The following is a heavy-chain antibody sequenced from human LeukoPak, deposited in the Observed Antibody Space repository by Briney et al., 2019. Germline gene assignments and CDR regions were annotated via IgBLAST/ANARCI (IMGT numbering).Heavy chain of an antibody. CDR1: GHTFSGYY. CDR2: MNPDSGGT. Sequence: ASVKVSCKASGHTFSGYYIHWVRQAPGQGLEWMGWMNPDSGGTNYAQKFQDRVTMNRDTSITTAYMELSRLTSDDTAIYYCARIMEYYDFTPRGFDIWGQGTMVAVSS. V-gene: IGHV1-2*02. CDR3: ARIMEYYDFTPRGFDI. D-gene: IGHD3/OR15-3a*01. J-gene: IGHJ3*02.